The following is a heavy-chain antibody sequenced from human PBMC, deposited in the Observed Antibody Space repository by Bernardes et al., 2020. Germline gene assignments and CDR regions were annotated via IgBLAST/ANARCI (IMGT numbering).Heavy chain of an antibody. V-gene: IGHV3-7*01. Sequence: GWSLRLSCAASGFTFSSYWMSWVRQAPGEGLEWVANIKQDGSEKYYVDSVKGRFTISRDNAKNSLWLQMTSLGAEDTAVYYCARGLRAYSSHFDPWGQGTLVTVSS. J-gene: IGHJ5*02. D-gene: IGHD6-13*01. CDR1: GFTFSSYW. CDR3: ARGLRAYSSHFDP. CDR2: IKQDGSEK.